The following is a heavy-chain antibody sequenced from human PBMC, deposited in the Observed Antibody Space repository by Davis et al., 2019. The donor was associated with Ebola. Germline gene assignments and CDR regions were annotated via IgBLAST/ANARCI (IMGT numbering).Heavy chain of an antibody. Sequence: MPSETLSLTCTVSGGSINRYYWSWIRQPPGKGLEWIGYIYNSGSSGSTNYNPSLKSRVTISLDTSKKQFSLKLNSVTAADTALYYCARDKIYCRSSGCYGGGMDVWGKGTTVTVSS. CDR3: ARDKIYCRSSGCYGGGMDV. V-gene: IGHV4-59*01. CDR1: GGSINRYY. CDR2: IYNSGSSGST. J-gene: IGHJ6*04. D-gene: IGHD2-2*01.